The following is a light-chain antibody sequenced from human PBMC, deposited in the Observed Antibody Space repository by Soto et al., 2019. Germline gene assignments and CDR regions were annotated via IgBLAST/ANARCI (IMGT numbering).Light chain of an antibody. CDR3: SSYTSTNALV. Sequence: QSVLTQPASVSGSPGQSITVSCTGTGSDVGGYNYVSWYQQYPGQAPKLMIYDVNKRPSGVSKRFSGSKSGNTASLTISGLQVEDEADYYCSSYTSTNALVFGVGTQLTVL. CDR2: DVN. J-gene: IGLJ7*01. CDR1: GSDVGGYNY. V-gene: IGLV2-14*03.